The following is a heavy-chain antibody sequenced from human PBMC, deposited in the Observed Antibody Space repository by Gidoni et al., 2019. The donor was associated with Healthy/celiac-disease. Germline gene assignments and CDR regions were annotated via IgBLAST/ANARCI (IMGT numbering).Heavy chain of an antibody. J-gene: IGHJ5*02. CDR1: GVTFSSYA. D-gene: IGHD6-13*01. V-gene: IGHV3-64*01. Sequence: EVQLVESAGGLVQPGGSLSLSCAASGVTFSSYAMHWVRQAPGKGLEYVSAISSNGGSTYYANSVKGRFTISRDNSKNTLYLQMGSLRAEDMAVYYCARAARQQLVGGWFDPWGQGTLVTVSS. CDR2: ISSNGGST. CDR3: ARAARQQLVGGWFDP.